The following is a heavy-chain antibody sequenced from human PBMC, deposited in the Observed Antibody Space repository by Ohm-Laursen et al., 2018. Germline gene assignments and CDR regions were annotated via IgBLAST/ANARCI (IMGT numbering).Heavy chain of an antibody. V-gene: IGHV3-21*01. Sequence: SLRLSCAASGFTFSSYSMNWVRQAPGKGLEWVSCISSSSSYIYYADSVKGRFTISRDNAKNSLYLQMNSLRAEDTAVYYCARDRHDFWNGYPSRFDYWGQGTLVTVSP. D-gene: IGHD3-3*01. CDR1: GFTFSSYS. CDR3: ARDRHDFWNGYPSRFDY. J-gene: IGHJ4*02. CDR2: ISSSSSYI.